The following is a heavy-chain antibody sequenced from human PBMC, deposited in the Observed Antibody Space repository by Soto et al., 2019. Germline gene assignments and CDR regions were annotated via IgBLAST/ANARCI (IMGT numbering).Heavy chain of an antibody. V-gene: IGHV4-4*02. CDR1: GDSISSNVW. Sequence: QVQLQQSGPGLVKSSGTLSLTCVVSGDSISSNVWWGWVRQPPGKGLERIGEVYHNGLTNYNSSLRSRVTMSVDTSKNQFSLKLTSVTAADTAIYYCARDTAVPGETDRFDYWGQGILVTVSS. J-gene: IGHJ4*02. CDR3: ARDTAVPGETDRFDY. CDR2: VYHNGLT. D-gene: IGHD6-19*01.